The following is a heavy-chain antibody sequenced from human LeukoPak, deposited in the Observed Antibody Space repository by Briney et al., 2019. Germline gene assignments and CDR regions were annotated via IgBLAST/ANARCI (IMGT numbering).Heavy chain of an antibody. V-gene: IGHV4-4*07. J-gene: IGHJ6*03. D-gene: IGHD2-21*01. CDR2: IYTSGST. CDR3: ARDNAYLAEDYYYYMDV. Sequence: KPSETLSLTCTVSGGSISSYYWSWIRQPAGKGLEWIGRIYTSGSTNYNPSLKSRVTMSVDTSKNQFSLKLSSVTVADTAVYYCARDNAYLAEDYYYYMDVWGKGTTVTVSS. CDR1: GGSISSYY.